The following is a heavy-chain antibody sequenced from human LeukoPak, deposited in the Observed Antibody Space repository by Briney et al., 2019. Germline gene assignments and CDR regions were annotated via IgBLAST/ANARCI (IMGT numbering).Heavy chain of an antibody. D-gene: IGHD5-12*01. CDR1: GYSFTSYW. CDR2: IYPGDSDT. J-gene: IGHJ4*02. CDR3: ARHGLRAVYYFDY. Sequence: GESLKISCKGSGYSFTSYWIGWVRQMPGKGLEWMGIIYPGDSDTRYSPSFQGQVTISADKSISTAYLQWSSLKAPDTAMYYCARHGLRAVYYFDYWGQGTLVTVSS. V-gene: IGHV5-51*01.